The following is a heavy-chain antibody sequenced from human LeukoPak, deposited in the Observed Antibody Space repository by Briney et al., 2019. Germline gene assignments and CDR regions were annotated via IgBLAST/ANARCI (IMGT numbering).Heavy chain of an antibody. V-gene: IGHV3-43*02. J-gene: IGHJ4*02. CDR3: AKGGDSSGYYYPFDY. Sequence: GGSLRLSCAASGFTFDDYAMHWVRPPPGKGLEWVSLISGDGGSTYCADSVKGRFTISRDNSKNSLYLQMNSLRTEDTALYYCAKGGDSSGYYYPFDYWGQGTLVTVSS. CDR2: ISGDGGST. CDR1: GFTFDDYA. D-gene: IGHD3-22*01.